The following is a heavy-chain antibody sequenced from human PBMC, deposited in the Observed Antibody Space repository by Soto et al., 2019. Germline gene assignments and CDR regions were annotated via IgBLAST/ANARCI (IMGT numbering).Heavy chain of an antibody. CDR1: TCVGYG. CDR2: INSDGSST. D-gene: IGHD2-15*01. Sequence: TCVGYGGHCILQAQRKGLVWVSRINSDGSSTSYADSVKGRFTISRDNAKNTLYLQMNSLRAEDTAVYYCARAKGPGREYNWFDPWGQGTLVTVSS. CDR3: ARAKGPGREYNWFDP. J-gene: IGHJ5*02. V-gene: IGHV3-74*01.